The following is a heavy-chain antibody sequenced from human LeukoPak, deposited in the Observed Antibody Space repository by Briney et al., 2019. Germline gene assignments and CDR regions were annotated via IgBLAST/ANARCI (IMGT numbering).Heavy chain of an antibody. D-gene: IGHD2-21*02. J-gene: IGHJ4*02. CDR1: GFTVSSNY. Sequence: PGGSLRLSCAASGFTVSSNYMSWVRQAPGTGLEWGSVIYSGGSTYYADSVKGRFTISRDNSKNTLYLQMNSLRAEDTAVYYCARYCGGDCYSVSGFDYWGQGTLVTVSS. V-gene: IGHV3-66*01. CDR3: ARYCGGDCYSVSGFDY. CDR2: IYSGGST.